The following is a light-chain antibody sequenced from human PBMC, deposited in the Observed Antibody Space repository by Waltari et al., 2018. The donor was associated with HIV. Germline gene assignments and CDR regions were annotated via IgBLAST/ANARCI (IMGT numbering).Light chain of an antibody. CDR3: VSYTEKDTFLL. Sequence: QPALTQPPSASGSPGQSVAISCTRSSNDIGPYNFVSWYQHHPGKAPKLLIYDVTRRPPGIPDRFSGTKSGYTASLTVSDLQVEDEADYYCVSYTEKDTFLLFGGGTKLAV. CDR1: SNDIGPYNF. CDR2: DVT. J-gene: IGLJ2*01. V-gene: IGLV2-8*01.